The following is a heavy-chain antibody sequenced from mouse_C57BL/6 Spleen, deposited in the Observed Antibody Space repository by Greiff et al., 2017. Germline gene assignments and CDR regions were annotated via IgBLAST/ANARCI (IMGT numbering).Heavy chain of an antibody. CDR3: ARYGVDDGYYEDY. CDR1: GYTFTSYW. CDR2: IHPNSGST. Sequence: QVQLQQPGAELVKPGASVKLSCKASGYTFTSYWMRWVKQRPGQGLEWIGMIHPNSGSTNYNEKFKSKATLTVDKSSSTAYMQLSSLTSEDSAVYYCARYGVDDGYYEDYWGQGTTLTVSS. V-gene: IGHV1-64*01. D-gene: IGHD2-3*01. J-gene: IGHJ2*01.